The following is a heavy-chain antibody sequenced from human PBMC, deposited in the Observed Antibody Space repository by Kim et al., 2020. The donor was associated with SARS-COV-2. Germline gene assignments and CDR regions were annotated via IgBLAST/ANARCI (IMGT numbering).Heavy chain of an antibody. Sequence: GESLKISCKASGYSFSNYWIGWVRQMPGKGLEWMGIIYPGDSDKRYSTSFEGHVTMSADKSISTAYLQWSSLKASDTAMYHCARRGTSYHSHLATWGQGTLVTVSS. V-gene: IGHV5-51*01. J-gene: IGHJ4*02. D-gene: IGHD3-16*01. CDR1: GYSFSNYW. CDR2: IYPGDSDK. CDR3: ARRGTSYHSHLAT.